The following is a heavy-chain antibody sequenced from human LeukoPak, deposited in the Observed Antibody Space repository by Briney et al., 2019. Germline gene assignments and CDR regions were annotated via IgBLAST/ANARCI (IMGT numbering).Heavy chain of an antibody. V-gene: IGHV3-48*01. Sequence: GGSLRLSCAASGFTFSSYAMSWVRQAPGKGLEWVSYISSSSSTIYYADSVKGRFTISRDNAKNSLYLQMNSLRAEDTAVYYCARDRGELLTYWGQGTLVTVSS. CDR2: ISSSSSTI. CDR1: GFTFSSYA. D-gene: IGHD1-26*01. CDR3: ARDRGELLTY. J-gene: IGHJ4*02.